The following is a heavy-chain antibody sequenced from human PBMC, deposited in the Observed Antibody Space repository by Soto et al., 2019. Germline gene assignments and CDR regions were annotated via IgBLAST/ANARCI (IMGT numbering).Heavy chain of an antibody. CDR1: GFKFSNYG. J-gene: IGHJ5*02. CDR2: IWPDGNIE. Sequence: QVQLVESGGGVVQPGRSLRLSCSASGFKFSNYGFHWVRQAPGKGLEWVAAIWPDGNIEHYLDAVKGRFTISRDNSNNTLSLQLSSLSPDDTAIDYCARAGIVATTQLGWFDPWGQGTLVIVSS. V-gene: IGHV3-33*01. CDR3: ARAGIVATTQLGWFDP. D-gene: IGHD1-26*01.